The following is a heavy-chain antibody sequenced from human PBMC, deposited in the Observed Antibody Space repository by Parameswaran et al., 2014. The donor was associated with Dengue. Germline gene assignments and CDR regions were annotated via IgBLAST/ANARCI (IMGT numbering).Heavy chain of an antibody. CDR3: AREMIYYGSGSPSYTMDV. CDR1: GYTFSSYG. Sequence: PGASVKVSCKASGYTFSSYGLLWVRQAPGQGLEWMGWISTYKGDTDHAQKFQGRVTMTRDTATSTAYMELRSLTSEDTAVYYCAREMIYYGSGSPSYTMDVWGQGTTVTVSS. V-gene: IGHV1-18*01. CDR2: ISTYKGDT. J-gene: IGHJ6*02. D-gene: IGHD3-10*01.